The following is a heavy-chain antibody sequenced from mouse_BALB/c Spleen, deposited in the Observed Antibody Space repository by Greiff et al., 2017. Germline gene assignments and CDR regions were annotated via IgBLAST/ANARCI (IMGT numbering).Heavy chain of an antibody. V-gene: IGHV1-82*01. D-gene: IGHD1-1*01. CDR3: AREGFYGSSYPFAY. CDR1: GYAFSSSW. J-gene: IGHJ3*01. CDR2: IYPGDGDT. Sequence: QVQLQQSGPELVKPGASVKISCKASGYAFSSSWMNWVKQRPGQGLEWIGRIYPGDGDTNYNGKFKGKATLTADKSSSTAYMQLSSLTSVDSAVYFCAREGFYGSSYPFAYWGQGTLVTVSA.